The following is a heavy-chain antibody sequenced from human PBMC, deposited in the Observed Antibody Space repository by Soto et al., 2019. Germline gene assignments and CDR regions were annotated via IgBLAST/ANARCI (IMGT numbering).Heavy chain of an antibody. J-gene: IGHJ5*02. D-gene: IGHD2-15*01. CDR2: IYYSGST. CDR1: GGSISSSSYY. CDR3: AFPRLGYGNIVVPGAYWFDP. Sequence: SETLSLTCTVSGGSISSSSYYWGWIRQPPGKGLEWIGSIYYSGSTYYNPSLKSRVTISEDTSKNQFSLKLSSVTAADSAVYYFAFPRLGYGNIVVPGAYWFDPWGQGTLVTVSS. V-gene: IGHV4-39*01.